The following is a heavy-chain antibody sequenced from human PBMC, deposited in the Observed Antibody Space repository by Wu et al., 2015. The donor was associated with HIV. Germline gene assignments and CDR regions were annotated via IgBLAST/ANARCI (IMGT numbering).Heavy chain of an antibody. V-gene: IGHV1-2*02. J-gene: IGHJ6*03. D-gene: IGHD3-3*01. Sequence: QVQLVQSGTEMKKSGASVKVSCKTSGYTFTGYYIHWVRQAPGQGLEWMGWINPDSGDTKFAQTFQGRITMTRDTSTTTVNLVLASLKSNDTATYYCARDWRFQVTFGDYYMDIWGNGTTVIVS. CDR1: GYTFTGYY. CDR2: INPDSGDT. CDR3: ARDWRFQVTFGDYYMDI.